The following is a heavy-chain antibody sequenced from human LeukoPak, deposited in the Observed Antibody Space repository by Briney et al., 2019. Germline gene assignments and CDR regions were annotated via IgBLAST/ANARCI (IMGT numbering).Heavy chain of an antibody. CDR1: GFTVSSNY. V-gene: IGHV3-53*01. CDR3: ATAPYGELYTAERDY. CDR2: IFRDDTT. J-gene: IGHJ4*02. D-gene: IGHD1-26*01. Sequence: GGSLRLSCAASGFTVSSNYMSWVRQAPGKGLEWVSVIFRDDTTYYADSVKGRFTISRDNSKNTLYLQMNSLRDEDTAIYYCATAPYGELYTAERDYWGQGTLVTVSS.